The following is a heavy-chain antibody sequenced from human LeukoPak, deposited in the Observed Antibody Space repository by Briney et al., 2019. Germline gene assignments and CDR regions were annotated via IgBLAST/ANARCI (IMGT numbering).Heavy chain of an antibody. CDR2: INSDGSST. CDR3: AREVPRLEAGFDY. D-gene: IGHD1-1*01. Sequence: RGSLRLSCAASGFTFSSYWMHWVRQAPGKGLVWVSRINSDGSSTSYADSVKGRFTISRDNAKNTLYLQMNSLRAEDTAVYYCAREVPRLEAGFDYWGQGTLVTVSS. V-gene: IGHV3-74*01. CDR1: GFTFSSYW. J-gene: IGHJ4*02.